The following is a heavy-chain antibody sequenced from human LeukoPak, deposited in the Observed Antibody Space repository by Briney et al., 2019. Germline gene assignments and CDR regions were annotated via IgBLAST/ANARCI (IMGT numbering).Heavy chain of an antibody. D-gene: IGHD3-22*01. CDR1: GGSFSGYY. J-gene: IGHJ6*03. CDR3: ARGPEHCYDSSGYYYYYYYMDV. CDR2: INHSGST. Sequence: KPSETLSLTCAVYGGSFSGYYWSWIRQPPGKGLEWIGEINHSGSTNYNPSLKSRVTISVDTSKNQFSLKLSSVTAADTAVYYCARGPEHCYDSSGYYYYYYYMDVWGKGTTVTVSS. V-gene: IGHV4-34*01.